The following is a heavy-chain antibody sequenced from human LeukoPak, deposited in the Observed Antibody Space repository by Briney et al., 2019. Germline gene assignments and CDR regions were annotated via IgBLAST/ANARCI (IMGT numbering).Heavy chain of an antibody. D-gene: IGHD2-15*01. CDR3: ARVYGLGGGRWDYFDY. CDR1: GYTFTSYG. Sequence: ASVKVSCKASGYTFTSYGISWVRQAPGQGLEWMGWISAYNGNTNYAQKLQGRVTMNTDTSTSTAYMELRSLRSDDTAVYYCARVYGLGGGRWDYFDYWGQGTLVTVSS. V-gene: IGHV1-18*01. J-gene: IGHJ4*02. CDR2: ISAYNGNT.